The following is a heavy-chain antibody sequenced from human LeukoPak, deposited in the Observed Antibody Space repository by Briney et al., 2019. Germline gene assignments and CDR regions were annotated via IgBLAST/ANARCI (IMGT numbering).Heavy chain of an antibody. CDR2: INPNGGAT. D-gene: IGHD3-10*01. J-gene: IGHJ4*02. CDR3: ARVMVAWFGDKAFDY. Sequence: GASVKVSCKTSGYTFTNYYIHWVRQAPGQGLECMGIINPNGGATSYTQKFQGRVTMTRDTSTSTVYMELSSLRSEDTAVYYCARVMVAWFGDKAFDYWGQGSLVTVSS. CDR1: GYTFTNYY. V-gene: IGHV1-46*01.